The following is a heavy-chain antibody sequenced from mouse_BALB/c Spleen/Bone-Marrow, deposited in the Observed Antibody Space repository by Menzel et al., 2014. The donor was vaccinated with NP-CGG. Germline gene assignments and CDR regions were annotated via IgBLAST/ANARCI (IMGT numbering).Heavy chain of an antibody. CDR3: ARALGDGYYYAMDY. D-gene: IGHD2-3*01. Sequence: VQLQQSGAELVKPGAPVKLSCKASGYTFTSYWMNWVKQRPGRGLEWIGRIDPSDSETHYNQKFKDKATLTVDKSSSTAYIQLSSLTSEGSAVYYCARALGDGYYYAMDYWGQGTSVTVSS. CDR1: GYTFTSYW. CDR2: IDPSDSET. V-gene: IGHV1-69*02. J-gene: IGHJ4*01.